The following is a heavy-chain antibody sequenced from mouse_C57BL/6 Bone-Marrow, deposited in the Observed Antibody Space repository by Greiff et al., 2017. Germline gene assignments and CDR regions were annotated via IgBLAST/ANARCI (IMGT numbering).Heavy chain of an antibody. D-gene: IGHD2-5*01. Sequence: DVKLVESGGGLVKPGGSLKLSCAASGFTFSSYAMSWVRQTPEKRLEWVATISDGGSYTYYPDNVKGRFTISRDNAKNNLYLQMSHLKSEDTAMYYCARDPSSNYGGAYWGQGTLVTVSA. CDR3: ARDPSSNYGGAY. CDR1: GFTFSSYA. CDR2: ISDGGSYT. V-gene: IGHV5-4*01. J-gene: IGHJ3*01.